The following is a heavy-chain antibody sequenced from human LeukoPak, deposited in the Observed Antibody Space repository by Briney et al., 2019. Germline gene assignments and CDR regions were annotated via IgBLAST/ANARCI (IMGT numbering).Heavy chain of an antibody. D-gene: IGHD5-24*01. V-gene: IGHV1-18*01. Sequence: ATVKVSCKASGYTFTSYGISWVRQAPGQRVEGMGWISAYNGNTNYAQKLQGRVTMTTDTSTSTAYMELRSLRSDDTAVYYCARTMAANNWFDPWGQGTLVTVSS. CDR1: GYTFTSYG. J-gene: IGHJ5*02. CDR2: ISAYNGNT. CDR3: ARTMAANNWFDP.